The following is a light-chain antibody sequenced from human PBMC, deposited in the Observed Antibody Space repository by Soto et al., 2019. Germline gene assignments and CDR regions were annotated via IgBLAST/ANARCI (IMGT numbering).Light chain of an antibody. Sequence: QSVLTQPPSASGTPGQRVTISCSGSSSNIGSNYVYWYQQLPGTAPKLLIYSNNQRPSGVPDRFSGSKSGTSASLAITGLQAEDEADYYCQSFDSSLNERVFGGGTQLTVL. CDR2: SNN. V-gene: IGLV1-44*01. CDR3: QSFDSSLNERV. CDR1: SSNIGSNY. J-gene: IGLJ3*02.